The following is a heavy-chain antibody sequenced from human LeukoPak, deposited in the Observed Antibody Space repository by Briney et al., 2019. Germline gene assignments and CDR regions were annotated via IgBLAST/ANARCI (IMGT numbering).Heavy chain of an antibody. J-gene: IGHJ5*02. CDR2: INPNSGGT. CDR1: GYTFTGYY. CDR3: AREVYSGYDYVLYGYWFDP. Sequence: ASVKVSCKASGYTFTGYYMHWVRQAPGQGLEWMEWINPNSGGTNYAQKFQGRVTMTRDTSISTAYMELSRLRSDDTAVYYCAREVYSGYDYVLYGYWFDPWGQGTLVTVSS. V-gene: IGHV1-2*02. D-gene: IGHD5-12*01.